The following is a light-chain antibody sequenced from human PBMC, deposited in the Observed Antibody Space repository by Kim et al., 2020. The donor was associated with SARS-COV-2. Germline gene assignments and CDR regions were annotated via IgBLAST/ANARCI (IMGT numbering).Light chain of an antibody. CDR2: DAS. CDR3: QQYNSNGYT. J-gene: IGKJ2*01. CDR1: QSISSW. Sequence: SASVGDRVTITCRASQSISSWLAWYQQKPGKAPKLLIYDASSLESGVPSRFSGSGSGTEFTLTISSLQPDDFATYYCQQYNSNGYTFGQGTKLEI. V-gene: IGKV1-5*01.